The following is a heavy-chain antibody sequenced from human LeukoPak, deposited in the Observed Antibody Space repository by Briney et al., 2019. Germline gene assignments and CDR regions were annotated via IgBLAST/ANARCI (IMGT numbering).Heavy chain of an antibody. CDR3: AREYQVGYYFDY. V-gene: IGHV4-59*01. Sequence: PSETLSLTCTVSGGSISSYYWSWIRQPPGKGLEWIGYIYYSGSTNYNPSLKSRVTISVDTSKNQFSLKLSSVTAADTAVYYCAREYQVGYYFDYWGQGTLVTVSS. CDR2: IYYSGST. D-gene: IGHD3-10*01. J-gene: IGHJ4*02. CDR1: GGSISSYY.